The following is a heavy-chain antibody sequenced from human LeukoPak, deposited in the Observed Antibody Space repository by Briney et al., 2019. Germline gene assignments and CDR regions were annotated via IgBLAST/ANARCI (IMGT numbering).Heavy chain of an antibody. CDR1: GFTFSSYA. CDR2: LSYDGSNK. V-gene: IGHV3-30-3*01. J-gene: IGHJ4*02. D-gene: IGHD2-2*02. CDR3: ARGRPIVVVPAAIGLPDY. Sequence: AGGSLRLSCAASGFTFSSYAMHWVRQAPGKGLEWVAVLSYDGSNKYYADSVKGRFTISRDNSKNTLYLQMNSLRAEDTAVYYCARGRPIVVVPAAIGLPDYWGQGTLVTVSS.